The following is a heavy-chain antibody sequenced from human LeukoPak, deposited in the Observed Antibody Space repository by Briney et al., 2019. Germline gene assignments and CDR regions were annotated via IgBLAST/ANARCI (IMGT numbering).Heavy chain of an antibody. CDR1: GFTFSNAW. CDR2: ISGSDGTT. CDR3: AKAFCSTTSCYLFSS. J-gene: IGHJ5*02. V-gene: IGHV3-23*01. D-gene: IGHD2-2*01. Sequence: GGSLRLSCAASGFTFSNAWMSWVRQTPGKGLEWVSSISGSDGTTYFADSVKDRFTISRDNSKNTVYLQMNRLRAEDTAVYYCAKAFCSTTSCYLFSSWGQGTLVTVSS.